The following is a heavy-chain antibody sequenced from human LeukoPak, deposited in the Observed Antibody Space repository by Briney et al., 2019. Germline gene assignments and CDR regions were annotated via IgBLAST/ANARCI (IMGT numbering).Heavy chain of an antibody. CDR3: AREVWRDYYDSSGDFDY. V-gene: IGHV3-21*01. CDR2: ITSSSSYI. Sequence: GGSLRLSCAASGFTFSSYSMNWVRQAPGKGLQWVSSITSSSSYIYYADSVKGRLTISRDNAKSSLYLQMNSLRAEDTAVYYCAREVWRDYYDSSGDFDYWGQGTLVTVSS. CDR1: GFTFSSYS. D-gene: IGHD3-22*01. J-gene: IGHJ4*02.